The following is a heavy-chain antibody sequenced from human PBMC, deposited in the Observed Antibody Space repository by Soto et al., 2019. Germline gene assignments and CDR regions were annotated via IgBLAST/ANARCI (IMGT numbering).Heavy chain of an antibody. CDR3: AREGGDIVQVPYY. J-gene: IGHJ4*02. CDR1: GVSINRGDYY. D-gene: IGHD2-15*01. Sequence: QVRLQESGPKLVRPSQTLSLTCSVSGVSINRGDYYWSWIRQSPGRGLEWIGSIYYNGDTNYNPSLGSRVTMSVDTSKNQFCLDLQSVVAADTAVYFWAREGGDIVQVPYYWGQGTLITVSS. CDR2: IYYNGDT. V-gene: IGHV4-30-4*01.